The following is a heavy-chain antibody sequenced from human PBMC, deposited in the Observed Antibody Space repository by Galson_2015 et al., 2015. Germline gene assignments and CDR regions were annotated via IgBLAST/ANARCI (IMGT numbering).Heavy chain of an antibody. CDR3: ARVGDGLYYFDY. CDR1: GGSFSGYY. V-gene: IGHV4-34*01. Sequence: SETLSLTCAVYGGSFSGYYWSWIRQPPGKGLEWIGEINHSGSTNYNPSLKSRVTISVDTSKNQFSLKLSSVTAADTAVYYCARVGDGLYYFDYWGQGTLVTVSS. CDR2: INHSGST. D-gene: IGHD2-21*02. J-gene: IGHJ4*02.